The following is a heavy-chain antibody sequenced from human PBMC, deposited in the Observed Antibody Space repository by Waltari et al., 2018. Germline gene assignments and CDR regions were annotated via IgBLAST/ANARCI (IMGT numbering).Heavy chain of an antibody. CDR1: GFTFTSSA. CDR3: AADVKKYSSSWYAPLNSGSYYHVYAFDI. Sequence: QMQLVQSGPEVKKPGTSVKFSCKASGFTFTSSAMQWVRQARGQRLEWIGWIVVGSGNTNYAQKFQERVTITRDMSTSTAYMELSSLRSEDTAVYYCAADVKKYSSSWYAPLNSGSYYHVYAFDIWGQGTMVTVSS. V-gene: IGHV1-58*02. J-gene: IGHJ3*02. CDR2: IVVGSGNT. D-gene: IGHD6-13*01.